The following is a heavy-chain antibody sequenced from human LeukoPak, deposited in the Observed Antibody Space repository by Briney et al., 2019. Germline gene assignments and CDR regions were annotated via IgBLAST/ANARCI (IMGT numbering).Heavy chain of an antibody. J-gene: IGHJ4*02. CDR1: GFTSSSYA. CDR2: ISTTSGNI. V-gene: IGHV3-21*01. Sequence: AGGSLRLSCAASGFTSSSYAMSWVRQAPGKGLEWVAAISTTSGNIYYADSVKGRFTISRDNAKNSLYLQMNSLRVEDTALYYCARRAPSHDFDDWGQGTLVTVSS. CDR3: ARRAPSHDFDD.